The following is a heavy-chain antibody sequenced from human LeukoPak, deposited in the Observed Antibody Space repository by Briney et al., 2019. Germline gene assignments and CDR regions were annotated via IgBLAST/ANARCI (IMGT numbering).Heavy chain of an antibody. CDR1: GFTFSSYA. J-gene: IGHJ4*02. CDR3: AKDKSEDYDFWSGYYDY. Sequence: GSLRLSCAASGFTFSSYAMSWVRQAPGKGLEWVAFIRYDGSNKYYADSVKGRFTISRDNSKNTLYLQMNSLRAEDTAVYYCAKDKSEDYDFWSGYYDYWGQGTLVTVSS. CDR2: IRYDGSNK. D-gene: IGHD3-3*01. V-gene: IGHV3-30*02.